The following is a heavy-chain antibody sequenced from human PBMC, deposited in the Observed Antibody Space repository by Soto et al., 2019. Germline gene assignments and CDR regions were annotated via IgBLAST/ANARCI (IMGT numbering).Heavy chain of an antibody. Sequence: QVQLVESGGGVVQPGRSLRLSCAASGFTFRSYGMHWVRQAPGKGLEWVAVIWYDGSNKYYADSVKGRFTISRDNSKNTLYLQMNSLRAEDTAVYYCARDTAMVPYYYYGMDVWGQGTTVTVSS. CDR3: ARDTAMVPYYYYGMDV. CDR1: GFTFRSYG. D-gene: IGHD5-18*01. CDR2: IWYDGSNK. J-gene: IGHJ6*02. V-gene: IGHV3-33*01.